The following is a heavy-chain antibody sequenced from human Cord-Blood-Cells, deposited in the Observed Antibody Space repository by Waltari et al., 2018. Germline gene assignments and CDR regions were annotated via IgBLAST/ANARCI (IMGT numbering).Heavy chain of an antibody. J-gene: IGHJ3*02. V-gene: IGHV1-18*01. CDR1: GYTFTSYG. Sequence: QVQMVQSGAEVKKPGASVKVSCKASGYTFTSYGISWVRQAPGQGLDWMGWISAYNGNTNYAQKPQGRVTMTTDTSTSTAYMELRGLRSDDASVYYCSRTGYYAFDISGQGTMVTVSS. CDR2: ISAYNGNT. D-gene: IGHD3-9*01. CDR3: SRTGYYAFDI.